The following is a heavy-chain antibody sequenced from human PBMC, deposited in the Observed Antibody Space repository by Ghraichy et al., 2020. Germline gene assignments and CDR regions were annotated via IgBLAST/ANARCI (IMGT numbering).Heavy chain of an antibody. D-gene: IGHD5-12*01. CDR1: GYPLTTYG. CDR2: INPASGNT. V-gene: IGHV1-3*01. Sequence: ASVKVSCKASGYPLTTYGLHWVRQAPGQWLEWMGWINPASGNTEYSQKFQDRVTITRDTSADTAYMELSSLRSEDTALYFCARGPPNMGYDLWGPGTLVTVSS. CDR3: ARGPPNMGYDL. J-gene: IGHJ4*02.